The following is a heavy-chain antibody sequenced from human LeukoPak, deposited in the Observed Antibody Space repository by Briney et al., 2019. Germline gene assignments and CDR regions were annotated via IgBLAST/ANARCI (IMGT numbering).Heavy chain of an antibody. Sequence: SETLSLTCAVSGGSISSGGYSWSWIRQPPGKGLEWIGYIYHSGSTYYNPSLKSRVTISVDRSKNQFSLRLSSVTAADTAVYYCARVGLSGDYSYFDLWGRGTLVTVSS. CDR2: IYHSGST. CDR1: GGSISSGGYS. CDR3: ARVGLSGDYSYFDL. J-gene: IGHJ2*01. V-gene: IGHV4-30-2*01. D-gene: IGHD2-15*01.